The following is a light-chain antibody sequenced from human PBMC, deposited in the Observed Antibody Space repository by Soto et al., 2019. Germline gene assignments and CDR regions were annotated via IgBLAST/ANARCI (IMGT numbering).Light chain of an antibody. CDR1: SSDVGGYDY. Sequence: QSALTPPPSASGSPGQSVTISCTGTSSDVGGYDYVSWYQQYPGKAPKLIIYEVVKRPSGVPNRFSGSRSGSTASLTVSGLQAEDEADYYCSSYAGSNTGVFGGGTKLTVL. J-gene: IGLJ3*02. CDR3: SSYAGSNTGV. V-gene: IGLV2-8*01. CDR2: EVV.